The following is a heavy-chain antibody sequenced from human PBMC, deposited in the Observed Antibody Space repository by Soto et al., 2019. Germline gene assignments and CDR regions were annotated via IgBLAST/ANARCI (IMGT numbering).Heavy chain of an antibody. J-gene: IGHJ5*02. Sequence: ASVKVSCKCSGYTFTGYYMHWVRQAPGQGLDGMGWINPNSGGTNYAQKFQGWVTMTRDTSISTAYMELSRLRSDDTAVYYCARDVIPIIVVPAAIGDNQAKNWFDPWGQGTLVTVSS. CDR1: GYTFTGYY. CDR2: INPNSGGT. CDR3: ARDVIPIIVVPAAIGDNQAKNWFDP. V-gene: IGHV1-2*04. D-gene: IGHD2-2*02.